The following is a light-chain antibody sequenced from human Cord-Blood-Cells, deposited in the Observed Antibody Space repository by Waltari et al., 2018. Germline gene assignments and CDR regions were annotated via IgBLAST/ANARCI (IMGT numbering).Light chain of an antibody. CDR1: QSVSSSY. CDR2: GAS. J-gene: IGKJ3*01. Sequence: EIVLTSSPGTLSLSPGERATFSCRASQSVSSSYLALYQQKPGQAPRLLIYGASSRATGIPDRFSGSGSGTDFTLTISRLEPEDFAVYYCQQYGSSLFTFGPGTKVDIK. CDR3: QQYGSSLFT. V-gene: IGKV3-20*01.